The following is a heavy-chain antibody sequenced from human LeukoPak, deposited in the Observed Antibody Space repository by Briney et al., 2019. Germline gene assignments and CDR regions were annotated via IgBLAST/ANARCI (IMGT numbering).Heavy chain of an antibody. V-gene: IGHV1-24*01. D-gene: IGHD3-22*01. Sequence: ASVKVSCKVSGYTLTELSMHWVRQAPGKGLEWMGGFDPEDGETIYAQKFQGRVTMTEDTSTDTAYMELSSLRSEDTAVYYCATERFTKDSSGYYYFDYWGQGTLVTVSS. CDR1: GYTLTELS. CDR3: ATERFTKDSSGYYYFDY. CDR2: FDPEDGET. J-gene: IGHJ4*02.